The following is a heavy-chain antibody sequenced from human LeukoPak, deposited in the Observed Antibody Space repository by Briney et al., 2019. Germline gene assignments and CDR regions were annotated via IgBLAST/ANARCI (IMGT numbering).Heavy chain of an antibody. V-gene: IGHV4-59*01. J-gene: IGHJ3*02. CDR3: ARAHETTYYYDGSALGAFDI. CDR1: GGSISSYY. D-gene: IGHD3-22*01. Sequence: SETLSLTCTVSGGSISSYYWSWIRQPPGKGLEWIGYIYYSGSTNYNPSLKSRVTISVDTSKNQFSLKLSSVTAADTAVYYCARAHETTYYYDGSALGAFDIWGQGTMVTVS. CDR2: IYYSGST.